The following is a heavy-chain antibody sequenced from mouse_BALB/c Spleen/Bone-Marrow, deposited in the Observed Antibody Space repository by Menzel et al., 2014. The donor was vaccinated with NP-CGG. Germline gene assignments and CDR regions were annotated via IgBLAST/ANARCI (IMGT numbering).Heavy chain of an antibody. CDR2: IRSKSNNYAT. Sequence: EVKLVESDGGLVQPKGSLKLSCAASGLTFNTYAMNWVRQAPGKGLEWVARIRSKSNNYATYYADSVKDRFTISRDDSQSMLYLQMNNLKTEDTAMYYCVRHLGAFYAMDYWGQGTSVTVSS. D-gene: IGHD4-1*01. V-gene: IGHV10-1*02. CDR3: VRHLGAFYAMDY. J-gene: IGHJ4*01. CDR1: GLTFNTYA.